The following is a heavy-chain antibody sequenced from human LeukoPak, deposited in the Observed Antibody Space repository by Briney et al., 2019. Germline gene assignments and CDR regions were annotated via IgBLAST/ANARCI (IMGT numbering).Heavy chain of an antibody. D-gene: IGHD6-13*01. CDR1: GYTFTSYY. Sequence: ASVEVSCKASGYTFTSYYMHWVRQAPGQGLEWMGIINPSGGSTSYAQKFQGGVTMTRDTSTSTVYMELSSLRSEDTAVYYCARDSSSWYKMQYYFDYWGQGTLVTVSS. V-gene: IGHV1-46*03. J-gene: IGHJ4*02. CDR2: INPSGGST. CDR3: ARDSSSWYKMQYYFDY.